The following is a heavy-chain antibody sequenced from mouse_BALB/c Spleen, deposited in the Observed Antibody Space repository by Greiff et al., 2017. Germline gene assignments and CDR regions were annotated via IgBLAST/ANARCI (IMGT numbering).Heavy chain of an antibody. Sequence: EVHLVESGGGLVQPGGSLKLSCAASGFPFSSYAMSWVRQTPEKRLAWVASISSGGSTYYPDSVKGRFTISRDNARNILYLQMSSLRSEDTAMYYCARRDDGLFYDVDEWGQGTTLTVAS. CDR3: ARRDDGLFYDVDE. CDR1: GFPFSSYA. V-gene: IGHV5-6-5*01. D-gene: IGHD2-3*01. J-gene: IGHJ2*01. CDR2: ISSGGST.